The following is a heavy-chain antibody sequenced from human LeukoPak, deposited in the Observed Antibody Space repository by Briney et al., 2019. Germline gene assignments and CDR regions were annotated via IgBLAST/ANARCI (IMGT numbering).Heavy chain of an antibody. CDR1: GGTFSSYA. Sequence: SVKVSCKASGGTFSSYAISWVRQAPGQGLEWMGGIIPIFGTANYAQKFQGRVTITADESTSTAYMELSSLRSEDTAVYYCARDPGGSYSSWYFDLWGRGTLVTVSS. D-gene: IGHD1-26*01. V-gene: IGHV1-69*13. CDR2: IIPIFGTA. J-gene: IGHJ2*01. CDR3: ARDPGGSYSSWYFDL.